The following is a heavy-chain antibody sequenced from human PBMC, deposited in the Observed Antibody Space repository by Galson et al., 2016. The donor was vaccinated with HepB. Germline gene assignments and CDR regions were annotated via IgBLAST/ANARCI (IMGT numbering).Heavy chain of an antibody. Sequence: SVKVSCKASGYTFSSHAMHWVRRAPGQGLEWMGWINAGNGNTRYSQKFQGRVTISRDTSASIVYLERSSLTSGDTAVYYCARPHFTYGFTSLDYWGQGTLVTVSS. V-gene: IGHV1-3*01. CDR3: ARPHFTYGFTSLDY. D-gene: IGHD4-17*01. J-gene: IGHJ4*02. CDR2: INAGNGNT. CDR1: GYTFSSHA.